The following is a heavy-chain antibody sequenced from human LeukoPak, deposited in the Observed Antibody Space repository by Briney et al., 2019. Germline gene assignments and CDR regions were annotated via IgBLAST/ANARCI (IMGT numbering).Heavy chain of an antibody. CDR1: GFTFSSYG. CDR3: AKDYRFDILTGYSGIDY. Sequence: GGSLRLSCAASGFTFSSYGMHWVRQAPGKGLEWVAFIRYDGSNKYYADSVKGRFTISRDNSKNTLYLQMNSLRAEDTAVYYCAKDYRFDILTGYSGIDYWGQGTLVTVSS. J-gene: IGHJ4*02. D-gene: IGHD3-9*01. CDR2: IRYDGSNK. V-gene: IGHV3-30*02.